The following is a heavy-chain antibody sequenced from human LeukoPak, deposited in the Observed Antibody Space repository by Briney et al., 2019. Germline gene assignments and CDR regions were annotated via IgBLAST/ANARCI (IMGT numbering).Heavy chain of an antibody. CDR3: ARDFGFWSGYYTSDY. D-gene: IGHD3-3*01. Sequence: PSETLSLTCTVSGGSISGSSYYWGWIRQPPGKGLEWIGSIYYSGSTYYNPSLKSRVTISVDKSKNQFSLKLSSVTAADTAVYYCARDFGFWSGYYTSDYWGQGTLVTVSS. CDR2: IYYSGST. J-gene: IGHJ4*02. CDR1: GGSISGSSYY. V-gene: IGHV4-39*07.